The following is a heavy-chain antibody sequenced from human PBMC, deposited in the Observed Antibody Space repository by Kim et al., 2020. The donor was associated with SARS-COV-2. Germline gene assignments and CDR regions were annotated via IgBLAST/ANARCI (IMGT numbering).Heavy chain of an antibody. J-gene: IGHJ6*03. D-gene: IGHD6-6*01. CDR3: ARLIAAREEALFYYYYYMDV. V-gene: IGHV4-30-2*04. Sequence: RVTISVDTSKNQFSLKLSSVTAADTAVYYCARLIAAREEALFYYYYYMDVWGKGTTVTVSS.